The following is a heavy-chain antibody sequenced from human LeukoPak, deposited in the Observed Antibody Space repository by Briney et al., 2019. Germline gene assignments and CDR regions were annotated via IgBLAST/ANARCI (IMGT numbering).Heavy chain of an antibody. CDR1: GFTFSNHG. Sequence: PGGSLRLSCAASGFTFSNHGMHCVRQAPGKGLEWVAVIWYDGSNIYYTDSVKGRFTISRDNSTNTLYLQMNSLRAEDTAVYYCAKDYSLYSGSYLDYWGQGTLVTVSS. V-gene: IGHV3-33*06. CDR3: AKDYSLYSGSYLDY. CDR2: IWYDGSNI. D-gene: IGHD1-26*01. J-gene: IGHJ4*02.